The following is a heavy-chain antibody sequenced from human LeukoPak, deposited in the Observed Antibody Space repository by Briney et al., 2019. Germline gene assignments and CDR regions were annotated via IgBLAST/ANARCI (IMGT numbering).Heavy chain of an antibody. CDR1: GFTFSSYW. V-gene: IGHV3-7*03. D-gene: IGHD2-21*01. J-gene: IGHJ5*02. CDR3: AKEFLRWGFDP. Sequence: PGGSLRLSCAASGFTFSSYWMIWVRKAPGKGLEWVANIKHDGSEKYYVDSVKGRFTVSRDNAKDSLFLQMNSLRAEDTAVYYCAKEFLRWGFDPWGQGTLVTVSS. CDR2: IKHDGSEK.